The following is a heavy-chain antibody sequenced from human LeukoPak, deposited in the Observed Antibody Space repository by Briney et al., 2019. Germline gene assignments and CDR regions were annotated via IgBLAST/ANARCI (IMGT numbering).Heavy chain of an antibody. J-gene: IGHJ4*02. CDR2: INHSGST. Sequence: PSETLSLTCAVYGGSFSGYYWSWIRQPPGKGLEWIGEINHSGSTNYNPSLKSRVTISVDTSKNQFSLELSSVTAADTAVYYCARGSGAYYYDSSGYYYLGPYFDYWGQGTLVTVSS. D-gene: IGHD3-22*01. V-gene: IGHV4-34*01. CDR3: ARGSGAYYYDSSGYYYLGPYFDY. CDR1: GGSFSGYY.